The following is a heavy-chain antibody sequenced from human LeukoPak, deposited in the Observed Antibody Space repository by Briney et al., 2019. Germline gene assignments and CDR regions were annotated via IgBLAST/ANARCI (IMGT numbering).Heavy chain of an antibody. V-gene: IGHV3-30*14. Sequence: SGGSLRLSCTASGFTLSSHAMHWVRQAPGKGLEWVAVISYDGSHKYYADSVKGRFTISRDNSKNTLYLQMNSLRAEDTAVYYCARGTDSGYSYGYYYYYYMDVWGKGTTVTVSS. J-gene: IGHJ6*03. D-gene: IGHD5-18*01. CDR3: ARGTDSGYSYGYYYYYYMDV. CDR1: GFTLSSHA. CDR2: ISYDGSHK.